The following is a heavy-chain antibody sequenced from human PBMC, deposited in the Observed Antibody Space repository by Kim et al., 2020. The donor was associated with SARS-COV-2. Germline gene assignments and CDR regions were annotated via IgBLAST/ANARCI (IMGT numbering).Heavy chain of an antibody. V-gene: IGHV3-21*04. CDR2: ISSSSSYI. CDR1: GFTFSSYS. J-gene: IGHJ4*02. CDR3: ARLGLWFGELSAFDY. Sequence: GGSLRLSCAASGFTFSSYSMNWVRQAPGKGLEWVSSISSSSSYIYYADSVKGRFTISRDNAKNSLYLQMNSLRAEDTAVYYCARLGLWFGELSAFDYWGQGTLVTVSS. D-gene: IGHD3-10*01.